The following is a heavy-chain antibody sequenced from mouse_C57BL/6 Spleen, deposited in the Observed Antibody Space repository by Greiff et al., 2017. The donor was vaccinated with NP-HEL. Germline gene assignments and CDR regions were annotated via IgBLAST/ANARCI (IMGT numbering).Heavy chain of an antibody. Sequence: EVKLMESEGGLVQPGSSMKLSCTASGFTFSDYYMAWVRQVTEKGLEWVANINYDGSSTYYLDSLKSRFIISRDNAKNILYLQMSSLKSEDTATYYCARRGVVGYAMDYWGQGTSVTVSS. J-gene: IGHJ4*01. D-gene: IGHD1-1*01. CDR2: INYDGSST. CDR1: GFTFSDYY. V-gene: IGHV5-16*02. CDR3: ARRGVVGYAMDY.